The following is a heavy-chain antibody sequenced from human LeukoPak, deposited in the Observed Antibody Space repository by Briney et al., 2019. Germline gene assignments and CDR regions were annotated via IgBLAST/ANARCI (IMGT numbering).Heavy chain of an antibody. V-gene: IGHV4-59*11. D-gene: IGHD3-10*01. J-gene: IGHJ6*03. CDR2: IYYSGST. Sequence: KPSETLSLTCTVSGGSISSHYWSWIRQPPGKGLEWIGYIYYSGSTNYNPSLKSRVTISVDTSKNQFSLKLSSVTAADTAVYYCARATSSMVRGVAHRVYYYMDVWGKGTTVTVSS. CDR3: ARATSSMVRGVAHRVYYYMDV. CDR1: GGSISSHY.